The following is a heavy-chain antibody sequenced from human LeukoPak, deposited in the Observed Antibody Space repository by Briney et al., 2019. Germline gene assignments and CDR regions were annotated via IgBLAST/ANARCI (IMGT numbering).Heavy chain of an antibody. V-gene: IGHV4-30-4*08. D-gene: IGHD5-12*01. CDR2: IYYSGST. J-gene: IGHJ4*02. CDR3: ARLASLGGYDYYFDY. CDR1: GGSISSGDYY. Sequence: SQTLSLTCTVSGGSISSGDYYWSWIRQPPGKGLEWIGYIYYSGSTYYNPSLKSRVTISVDTSKSQFSLKLSSVTAADTAVYYCARLASLGGYDYYFDYWGQGTLVTVSS.